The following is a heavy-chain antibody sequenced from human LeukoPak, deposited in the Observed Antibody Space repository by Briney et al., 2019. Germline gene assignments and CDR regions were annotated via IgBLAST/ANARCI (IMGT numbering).Heavy chain of an antibody. D-gene: IGHD3-3*01. J-gene: IGHJ4*02. Sequence: PSETLSLTCTVSGGSISSYYWSWIRQPAGKGLEWIGRIRTSGSTNYNPSLKSRLAMSIDTSKNQFSLKLNSVTAADTAVYYCAREYDPSTRYFGYWGQGTLVTVSS. V-gene: IGHV4-4*07. CDR2: IRTSGST. CDR3: AREYDPSTRYFGY. CDR1: GGSISSYY.